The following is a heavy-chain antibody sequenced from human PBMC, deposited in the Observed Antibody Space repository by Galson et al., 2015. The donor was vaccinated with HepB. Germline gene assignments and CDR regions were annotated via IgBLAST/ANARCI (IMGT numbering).Heavy chain of an antibody. V-gene: IGHV3-74*01. Sequence: SLRLSCAASGFTFSSYWMHWVRQAPGKGLVWVSRINSDGSSTSYADSVKGRFTISRDNAKNTLYLQMNSLRAEDTAVYYCAKEPFTMVRSFDYWGQGTLVTVSS. CDR2: INSDGSST. CDR3: AKEPFTMVRSFDY. J-gene: IGHJ4*02. CDR1: GFTFSSYW. D-gene: IGHD3-10*01.